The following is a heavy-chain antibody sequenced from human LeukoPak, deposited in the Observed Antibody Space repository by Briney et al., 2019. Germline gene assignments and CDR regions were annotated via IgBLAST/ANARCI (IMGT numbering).Heavy chain of an antibody. D-gene: IGHD6-19*01. CDR3: ARAYSSGWHYYFDY. V-gene: IGHV4-39*07. CDR2: IYYSGST. Sequence: SETLSLTCTVSGGSISSSSYYWGWIRQPPGKGLEWIGSIYYSGSTYYNPSLKSRVTISVDTSKNQFSLKLISVTAADTAVYYCARAYSSGWHYYFDYWGQGTLVTVSS. J-gene: IGHJ4*02. CDR1: GGSISSSSYY.